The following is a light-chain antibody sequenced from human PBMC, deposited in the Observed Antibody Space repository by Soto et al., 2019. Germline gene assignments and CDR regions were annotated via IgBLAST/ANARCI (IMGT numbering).Light chain of an antibody. CDR1: QSVSSSY. J-gene: IGKJ4*01. Sequence: EIVLTQSPGTLSLSPGERATLSCRASQSVSSSYLAWYQQKPGQAPRLLIYGASSRATGIPDRFSGSGSGTDFTLTISRLEPEDCAVYYCHQYDSSPPTFGGGTKVEIK. CDR3: HQYDSSPPT. V-gene: IGKV3-20*01. CDR2: GAS.